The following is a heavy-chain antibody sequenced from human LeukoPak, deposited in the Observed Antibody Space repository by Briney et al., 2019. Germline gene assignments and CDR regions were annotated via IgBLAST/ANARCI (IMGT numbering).Heavy chain of an antibody. D-gene: IGHD3-16*01. J-gene: IGHJ4*02. CDR3: AKASWVSTADAVL. CDR1: GVTFSGSA. V-gene: IGHV3-21*04. CDR2: ISSSGSYI. Sequence: GGSLRLSCAASGVTFSGSAMTWVRQVPVKGLEWGSSISSSGSYIYYADSVKGRFTISRDESRNTVYLHLNELRVEDTAVYYCAKASWVSTADAVLWGQGTVVTVSS.